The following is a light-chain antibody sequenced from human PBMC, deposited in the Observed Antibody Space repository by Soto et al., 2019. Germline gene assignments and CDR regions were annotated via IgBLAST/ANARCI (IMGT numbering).Light chain of an antibody. J-gene: IGKJ4*01. CDR1: QDINRW. Sequence: DIQMTQSPSSVSASVGDRVTITCRASQDINRWLGWYQQKPGKAPKLLIFGASTLHSGVPSRFSGGGSATDFTLTISSLQPEDFATYYCQQSKSYPPTFGGGTKVEIK. V-gene: IGKV1-12*01. CDR3: QQSKSYPPT. CDR2: GAS.